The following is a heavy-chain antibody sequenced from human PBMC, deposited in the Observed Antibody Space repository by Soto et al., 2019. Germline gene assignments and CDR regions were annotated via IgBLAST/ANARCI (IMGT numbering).Heavy chain of an antibody. CDR3: ARALGYCSGGSCYYMDV. V-gene: IGHV3-64*01. D-gene: IGHD2-15*01. Sequence: GGSLRLSCAASGFTFSSYAMHWVRQAPGKGLEYVSAISSNGGSTYYANSVKGRFTISRDNSKNTLYLQMGSLRAEDMAVYYCARALGYCSGGSCYYMDVWGKGTTVTVSS. J-gene: IGHJ6*03. CDR1: GFTFSSYA. CDR2: ISSNGGST.